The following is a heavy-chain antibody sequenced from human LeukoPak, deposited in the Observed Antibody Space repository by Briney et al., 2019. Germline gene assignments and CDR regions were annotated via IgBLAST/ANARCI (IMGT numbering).Heavy chain of an antibody. CDR1: GYMFTSYW. D-gene: IGHD3-22*01. J-gene: IGHJ4*02. CDR2: IYPGDSDT. Sequence: GESLKISRKASGYMFTSYWIGWLRQMPGKGLEWMGIIYPGDSDTTYSPSFQGQVTISADKSISTAYLQWSSLKASDTAMYYCARHDHYDSSGPQLVDYWGQGTLVTVSS. V-gene: IGHV5-51*01. CDR3: ARHDHYDSSGPQLVDY.